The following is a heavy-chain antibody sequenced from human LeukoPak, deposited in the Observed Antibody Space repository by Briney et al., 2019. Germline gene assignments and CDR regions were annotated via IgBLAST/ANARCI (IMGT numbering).Heavy chain of an antibody. V-gene: IGHV3-53*01. CDR2: IYSGGGT. CDR1: GFTVSNNY. Sequence: GGSLRLSCAASGFTVSNNYMSWVRQAPGKGLEWVSVIYSGGGTNSAGSVKGRFTISRDNSKNTLYLQMNSLRAEDTAVYYCARVYSLMDRAEYYFDSWGQGTLVTVSS. D-gene: IGHD2-21*01. CDR3: ARVYSLMDRAEYYFDS. J-gene: IGHJ4*02.